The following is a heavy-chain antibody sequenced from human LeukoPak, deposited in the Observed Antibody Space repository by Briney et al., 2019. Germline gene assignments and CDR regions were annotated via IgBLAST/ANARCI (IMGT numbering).Heavy chain of an antibody. Sequence: SQTLSLTCAISGDSVSSNSAAWHWIRQSPSRGLEWLGRTYYRSKWYNDYAVSVKSRITINPDTSKNQLSLQLNSVTPEDTAVYYCARGWKVAGTGYYYMDVWGKGTTVTISS. CDR3: ARGWKVAGTGYYYMDV. V-gene: IGHV6-1*01. D-gene: IGHD6-19*01. CDR1: GDSVSSNSAA. CDR2: TYYRSKWYN. J-gene: IGHJ6*03.